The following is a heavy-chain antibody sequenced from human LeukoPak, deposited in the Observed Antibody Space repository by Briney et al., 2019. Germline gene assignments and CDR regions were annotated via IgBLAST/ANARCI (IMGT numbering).Heavy chain of an antibody. CDR1: GASVRRYY. Sequence: PSETLSLTCTVSGASVRRYYSSWIWQSPGKGLEWIGYSHYSGSANFNPSLKSRVSISVDTSKNQFSLNLRSLTAADTAVYYCAGGGYCSSASCHAPLFDWWGPGILVTVSS. D-gene: IGHD2-2*01. CDR2: SHYSGSA. V-gene: IGHV4-59*02. CDR3: AGGGYCSSASCHAPLFDW. J-gene: IGHJ4*02.